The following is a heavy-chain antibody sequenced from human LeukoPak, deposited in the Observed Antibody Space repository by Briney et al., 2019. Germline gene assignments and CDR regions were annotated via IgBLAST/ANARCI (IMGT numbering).Heavy chain of an antibody. CDR2: IYYSGST. D-gene: IGHD5-18*01. CDR3: ARHVPAMATYYFDY. Sequence: SETLSLTCTVSGGSISSSSYYWGWIRQPPGKGLEWIGSIYYSGSTYYNPSLKSRVTISVDTSKNQFSLKLSSVTAADTAVYYCARHVPAMATYYFDYWGQGTLVTVSS. V-gene: IGHV4-39*01. CDR1: GGSISSSSYY. J-gene: IGHJ4*02.